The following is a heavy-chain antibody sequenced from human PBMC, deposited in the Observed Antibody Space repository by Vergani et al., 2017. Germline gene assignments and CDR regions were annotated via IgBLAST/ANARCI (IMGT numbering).Heavy chain of an antibody. CDR1: GFSVSNSG. V-gene: IGHV3-30*02. J-gene: IGHJ4*02. CDR3: AKDGRENSDYGYFDY. Sequence: QVQLVESGGGVVQPGGSLRLSCVASGFSVSNSGMHWVRQTPGKGLEWVAFIGYDGRIKYNVDSVKGRFTISRDTSKKTLSLQMRSLRADDTAVYYCAKDGRENSDYGYFDYWGQGTLVTVSS. D-gene: IGHD4-17*01. CDR2: IGYDGRIK.